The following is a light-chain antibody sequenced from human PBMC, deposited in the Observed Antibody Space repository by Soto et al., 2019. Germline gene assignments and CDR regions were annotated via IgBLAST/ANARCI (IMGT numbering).Light chain of an antibody. V-gene: IGKV3-15*01. CDR2: GVS. Sequence: EIVMTQSPATLSVSPGERATLSCRASQSVSGKLAWYQQKPGQAPRLVIYGVSTRATAIPDRFSGSGSGTDFTLTISRLEPEDFAVYYCQQYGSWWTFGQGTKVDIK. CDR1: QSVSGK. CDR3: QQYGSWWT. J-gene: IGKJ1*01.